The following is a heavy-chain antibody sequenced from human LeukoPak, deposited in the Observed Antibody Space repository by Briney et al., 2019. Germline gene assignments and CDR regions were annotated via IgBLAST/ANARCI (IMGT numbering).Heavy chain of an antibody. V-gene: IGHV4-30-4*08. J-gene: IGHJ4*02. Sequence: SETLSLTCTVSGGSISSGDYYWSWIRQPPGKGLEWIVYIYYSGSTYYNPSLKSRVTISVDTSKNQFSLKLSSVTAADTAVYYCASERTYYYDSSGYRWGQGTLVAVSS. D-gene: IGHD3-22*01. CDR3: ASERTYYYDSSGYR. CDR2: IYYSGST. CDR1: GGSISSGDYY.